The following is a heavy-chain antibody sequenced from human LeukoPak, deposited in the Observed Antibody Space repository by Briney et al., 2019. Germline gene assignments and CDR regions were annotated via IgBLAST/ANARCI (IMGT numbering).Heavy chain of an antibody. CDR1: GFTFSSYG. V-gene: IGHV3-33*01. D-gene: IGHD2-21*01. CDR3: ARAPAPASIAGWFDP. J-gene: IGHJ5*02. CDR2: IWYDGSNK. Sequence: PGGSLRLSCAASGFTFSSYGMHWVRQAPGKGLEWVAVIWYDGSNKYYADSVKGRFTIPRDNSKNTLYLQMNSLRAEDTAVYYCARAPAPASIAGWFDPWGQGTLVTVSS.